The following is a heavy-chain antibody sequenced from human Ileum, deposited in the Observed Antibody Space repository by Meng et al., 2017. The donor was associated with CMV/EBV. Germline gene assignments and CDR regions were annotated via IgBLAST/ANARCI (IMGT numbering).Heavy chain of an antibody. D-gene: IGHD6-19*01. CDR1: GFTVSSNY. CDR3: ARELLAQIAVAFPGYYYYGMDV. CDR2: IYSGGST. J-gene: IGHJ6*02. Sequence: GESLKISCAASGFTVSSNYMSWVRQAPGKGLEWVSVIYSGGSTYYADSVKGRFTISRDNSKNTLYLQMNSLRAEDTAVYYCARELLAQIAVAFPGYYYYGMDVWGQGTTVTVSS. V-gene: IGHV3-66*02.